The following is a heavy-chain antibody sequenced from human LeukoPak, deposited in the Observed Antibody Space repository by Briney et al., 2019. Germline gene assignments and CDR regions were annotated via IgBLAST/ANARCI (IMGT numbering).Heavy chain of an antibody. CDR2: TYYRSKWYN. J-gene: IGHJ5*02. V-gene: IGHV6-1*01. CDR3: ALTLGYCSGGSCYQGSNWFDP. Sequence: SQTLSLTCAISGDSVPSNSAAWNWIRQSPSRGLEWLGRTYYRSKWYNDYAVSVKSRITINPDTSKNQFSLQLNSVTPEDTAVHYCALTLGYCSGGSCYQGSNWFDPWGQGTLVTVSS. CDR1: GDSVPSNSAA. D-gene: IGHD2-15*01.